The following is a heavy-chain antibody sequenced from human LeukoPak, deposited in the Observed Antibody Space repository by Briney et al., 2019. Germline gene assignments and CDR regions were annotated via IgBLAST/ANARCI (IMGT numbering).Heavy chain of an antibody. CDR3: ARDPRRPAGTTDLTIFDY. CDR2: INPSGGST. Sequence: GASVKVSCKASGYTFTSYYMHWVRQAPGQGLEWMGIINPSGGSTSYAQKFQGRVTMTRDTSTSTVYMELSSLRSEDTAVYYCARDPRRPAGTTDLTIFDYWGQGTLVTVSS. D-gene: IGHD1-1*01. CDR1: GYTFTSYY. V-gene: IGHV1-46*01. J-gene: IGHJ4*02.